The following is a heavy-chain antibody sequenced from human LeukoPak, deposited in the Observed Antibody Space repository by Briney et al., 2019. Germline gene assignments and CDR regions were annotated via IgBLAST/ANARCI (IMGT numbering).Heavy chain of an antibody. J-gene: IGHJ5*02. CDR2: ISGSGGST. CDR3: AKIHITYYYDSSGYYFTA. Sequence: GGSLRLSCAASGFTVSSNYMSWVRQAPGKGLEWVSAISGSGGSTYYADSVKGRFTISRDNSKNTVYLQMNSLRAEDTAVYYCAKIHITYYYDSSGYYFTAWGQGTLVTVSS. V-gene: IGHV3-23*01. D-gene: IGHD3-22*01. CDR1: GFTVSSNY.